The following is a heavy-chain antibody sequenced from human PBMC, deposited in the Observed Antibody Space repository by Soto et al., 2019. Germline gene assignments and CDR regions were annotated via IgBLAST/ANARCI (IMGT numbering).Heavy chain of an antibody. CDR2: IPNTENKK. CDR3: ARTAGGRVRGALDI. Sequence: DLEESGGGVVQPGTSLRLSCVASGFTFSSYGMHWVRQAPGKGLEWVAVIPNTENKKYYADSVKGRFTISRDNSQNTLFLQMDSLMSKDTAMYYCARTAGGRVRGALDIWGQGTTVTVS. D-gene: IGHD6-13*01. J-gene: IGHJ3*02. V-gene: IGHV3-30-3*01. CDR1: GFTFSSYG.